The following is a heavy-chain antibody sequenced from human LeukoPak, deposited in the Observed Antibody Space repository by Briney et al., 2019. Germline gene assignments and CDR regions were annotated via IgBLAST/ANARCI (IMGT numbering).Heavy chain of an antibody. D-gene: IGHD3-10*01. CDR2: IYYSGRT. V-gene: IGHV4-39*07. Sequence: SETLSLTCTVSGGSISSSSYYWGWIRQPPGKGLEWIGSIYYSGRTYYNPSLKSRVTISVDTSKNQFSLKLSSVTAADTAVYYCARDNPLLTAAPNWFDPWGQGTLVTVSS. CDR1: GGSISSSSYY. CDR3: ARDNPLLTAAPNWFDP. J-gene: IGHJ5*02.